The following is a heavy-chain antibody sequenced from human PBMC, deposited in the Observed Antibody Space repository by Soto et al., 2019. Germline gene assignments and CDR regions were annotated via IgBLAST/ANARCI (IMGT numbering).Heavy chain of an antibody. CDR1: GGSITNPYF. CDR2: IYYSGRT. CDR3: TRHATYCGDHCHDVFDV. D-gene: IGHD2-21*01. V-gene: IGHV4-39*01. Sequence: QLQLQESGPRLAKPSETLSLTCLVSGGSITNPYFWGWVSRPPGKGLEWVGSIYYSGRTYYSPSLKSRVTRSIDTSKNQFSLKLSSVTAADTALYYCTRHATYCGDHCHDVFDVWGQGTMVTVSS. J-gene: IGHJ3*01.